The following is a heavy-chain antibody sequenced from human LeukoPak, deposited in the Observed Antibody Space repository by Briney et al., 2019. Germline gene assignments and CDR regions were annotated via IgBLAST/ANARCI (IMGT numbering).Heavy chain of an antibody. CDR2: ISSSSSTI. Sequence: PGGSLRLSCAASGFTFSSYSMNWVRQAPGKGLEWVSYISSSSSTIYYADSVKGRCTISRDNARNSLYLQMNSLRAEDTAVYYCARDPPYYYGSGSYYFDYWGQGTLVTVSS. CDR3: ARDPPYYYGSGSYYFDY. CDR1: GFTFSSYS. J-gene: IGHJ4*02. D-gene: IGHD3-10*01. V-gene: IGHV3-48*01.